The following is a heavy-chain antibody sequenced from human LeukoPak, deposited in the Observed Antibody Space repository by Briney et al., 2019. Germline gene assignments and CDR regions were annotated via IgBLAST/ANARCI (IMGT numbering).Heavy chain of an antibody. CDR1: GGSISSGDYY. J-gene: IGHJ4*02. V-gene: IGHV4-30-4*01. CDR3: ASAAPEDPAMVTCFDY. CDR2: TYYSGST. Sequence: SQTLSLTCTVSGGSISSGDYYWSWIRQPPGKGLEWIGYTYYSGSTYYNPSLKSQVTISIDTSKHQFSLKLSSVTAADTALYYCASAAPEDPAMVTCFDYWGQGTLVTVSS. D-gene: IGHD5-18*01.